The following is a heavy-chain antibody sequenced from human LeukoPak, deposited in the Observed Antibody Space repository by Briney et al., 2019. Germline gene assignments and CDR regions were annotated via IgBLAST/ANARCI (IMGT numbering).Heavy chain of an antibody. J-gene: IGHJ6*03. Sequence: GGSLRLSCAASGFTFSNYDMHWVRQAPGKGLEWVAVISYDGSNKYYADSVKGRFTISRDNSKNTLYLQMNSLRAEDTAVYYCARGSYQGYHYMGVWGKGTTVTVSS. CDR3: ARGSYQGYHYMGV. D-gene: IGHD1-26*01. V-gene: IGHV3-30*19. CDR2: ISYDGSNK. CDR1: GFTFSNYD.